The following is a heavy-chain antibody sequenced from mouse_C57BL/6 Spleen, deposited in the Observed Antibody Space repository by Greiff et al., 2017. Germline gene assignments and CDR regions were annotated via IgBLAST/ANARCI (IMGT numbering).Heavy chain of an antibody. J-gene: IGHJ4*01. CDR1: GYTFTSYW. CDR2: IDPSDSYT. D-gene: IGHD1-1*01. Sequence: QVQLKQPGAELVMPGASVKLSCKASGYTFTSYWMHWVKRRPGQGLEWIGEIDPSDSYTNYNQKFKGKSTLTVDKSSSTAYMQLSSLTSEDSAVYYCARPYGSSYYYAMDYWGQGTSVTVSS. CDR3: ARPYGSSYYYAMDY. V-gene: IGHV1-69*01.